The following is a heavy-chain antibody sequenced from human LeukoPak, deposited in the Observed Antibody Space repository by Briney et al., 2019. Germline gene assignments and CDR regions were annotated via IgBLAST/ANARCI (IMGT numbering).Heavy chain of an antibody. Sequence: PSETLSLTCTVSGGSISSSSYYWGWIRQPPGKGLEWIGSIYYSGSTYYNPSLKSRVTISVDTSKNQFSLKLSSVTAADTAVYYCARGPIIVRGVLGVRRWFDPWGQGTLVTVSS. CDR2: IYYSGST. D-gene: IGHD3-10*01. V-gene: IGHV4-39*07. CDR1: GGSISSSSYY. CDR3: ARGPIIVRGVLGVRRWFDP. J-gene: IGHJ5*02.